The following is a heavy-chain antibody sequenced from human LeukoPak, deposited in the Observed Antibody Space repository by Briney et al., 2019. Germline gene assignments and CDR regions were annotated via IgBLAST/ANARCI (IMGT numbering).Heavy chain of an antibody. CDR2: ISWNSGSI. J-gene: IGHJ4*02. CDR3: AKQSKQPVDY. CDR1: GFTFDDYA. D-gene: IGHD6-13*01. V-gene: IGHV3-9*01. Sequence: PGRSLRLSCAASGFTFDDYAMHWVRQAPGKGLEWVSGISWNSGSIGYADSVKGRFTISRDNSKNTLYLQMNSLRAEDTAVYYCAKQSKQPVDYWGQGTLVTVSS.